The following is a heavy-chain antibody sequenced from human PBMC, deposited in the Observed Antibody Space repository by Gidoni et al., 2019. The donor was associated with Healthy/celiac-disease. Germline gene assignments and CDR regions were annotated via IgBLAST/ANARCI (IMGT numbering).Heavy chain of an antibody. Sequence: WIGSIYYSGSTYYNPSLKSRVTISVDTSKNQFSLKLSSVTAADTAVYYCARRVPTWELGVENAFDIWGQGTMVTVSS. CDR3: ARRVPTWELGVENAFDI. D-gene: IGHD1-26*01. V-gene: IGHV4-39*01. J-gene: IGHJ3*02. CDR2: IYYSGST.